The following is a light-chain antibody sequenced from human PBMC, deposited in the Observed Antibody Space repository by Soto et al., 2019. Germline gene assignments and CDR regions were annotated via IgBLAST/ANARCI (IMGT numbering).Light chain of an antibody. CDR1: STDFVSYNR. J-gene: IGLJ1*01. Sequence: SARTQPPSVSGSPGQSVTISCTGSSTDFVSYNRVSWYQQPPGTAPKLIIYEASNRPSGVPDRFSGSKSGNTASLTISGLQAVDEADYYCSLYTSENTYVFGTGTKVTVL. V-gene: IGLV2-18*01. CDR3: SLYTSENTYV. CDR2: EAS.